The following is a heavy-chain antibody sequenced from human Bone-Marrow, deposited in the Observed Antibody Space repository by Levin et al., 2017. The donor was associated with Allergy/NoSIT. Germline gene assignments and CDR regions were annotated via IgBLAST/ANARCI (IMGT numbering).Heavy chain of an antibody. V-gene: IGHV1-8*01. CDR1: GYTFTSYD. D-gene: IGHD6-13*01. CDR2: MNPNSGNT. CDR3: ASVSNSSWGFDY. Sequence: GASVKVSCKASGYTFTSYDINWVRQATGQGLEWMGWMNPNSGNTGYAQKFQGRVTMTRNTSISTAYMELSSLRSEDTAVYYCASVSNSSWGFDYWGQGTLVTVSS. J-gene: IGHJ4*02.